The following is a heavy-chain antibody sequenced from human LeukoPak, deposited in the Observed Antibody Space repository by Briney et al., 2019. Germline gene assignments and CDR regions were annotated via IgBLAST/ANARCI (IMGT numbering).Heavy chain of an antibody. V-gene: IGHV4-59*01. D-gene: IGHD7-27*01. CDR3: ARVDANWGVVDY. J-gene: IGHJ4*02. CDR2: LHYSGTT. CDR1: GGSISPYY. Sequence: PSETLSLTCTVSGGSISPYYWSWIRQPPGKGLEWIGYLHYSGTTNYNPSLKSRVTISVDTSKNQFSLKLSSVTAAETAVYYCARVDANWGVVDYWGQGTLVTVSS.